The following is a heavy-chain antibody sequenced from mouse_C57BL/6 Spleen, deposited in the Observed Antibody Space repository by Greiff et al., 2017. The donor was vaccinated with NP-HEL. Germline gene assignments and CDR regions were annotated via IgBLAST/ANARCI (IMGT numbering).Heavy chain of an antibody. V-gene: IGHV5-4*01. Sequence: EVQLVESGGGLVKPGGSLKLSCAASGFTFSSYAMSWVRQTPEKRLEWVATISDGGSYTYYPDNVKGRFTISRDTAKNNLYLQMSHLKSEDTAMYYCARDTGLLLWYFDVWGTGTTVTVSS. CDR3: ARDTGLLLWYFDV. D-gene: IGHD2-3*01. CDR1: GFTFSSYA. J-gene: IGHJ1*03. CDR2: ISDGGSYT.